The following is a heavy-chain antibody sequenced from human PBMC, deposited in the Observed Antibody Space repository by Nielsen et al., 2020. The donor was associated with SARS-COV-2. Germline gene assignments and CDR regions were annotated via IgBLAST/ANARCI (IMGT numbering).Heavy chain of an antibody. Sequence: GEARKNPCAASGFTVRSYWLNWVRQAAGQGLEWVAKIKQDGSENYYGDSVKGRFTTPIDKAKNSLNLQMNSLRAEDTAVYYCVRDSSVVIWSGYSVDWGQGTLVTVSS. J-gene: IGHJ4*01. D-gene: IGHD3-3*01. V-gene: IGHV3-7*01. CDR2: IKQDGSEN. CDR3: VRDSSVVIWSGYSVD. CDR1: GFTVRSYW.